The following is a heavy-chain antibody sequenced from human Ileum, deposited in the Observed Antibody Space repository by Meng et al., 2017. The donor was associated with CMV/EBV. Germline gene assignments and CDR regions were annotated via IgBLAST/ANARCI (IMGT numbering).Heavy chain of an antibody. J-gene: IGHJ6*02. V-gene: IGHV3-21*01. CDR1: GFTFSSYS. Sequence: GESLKISCAASGFTFSSYSMNWVRQAPGKGLEWVSSISSSSSYIYYADSVKGRFTISRDNAKNSLYLQMNSLGAEDTAVYHCARDYGDYEKFYYYVMDVWGQGTTVTVSS. CDR2: ISSSSSYI. CDR3: ARDYGDYEKFYYYVMDV. D-gene: IGHD4-17*01.